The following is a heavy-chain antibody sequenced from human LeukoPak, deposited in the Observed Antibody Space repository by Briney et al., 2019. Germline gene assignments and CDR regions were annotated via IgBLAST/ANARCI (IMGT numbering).Heavy chain of an antibody. CDR2: IRSKAFGGTP. V-gene: IGHV3-49*03. D-gene: IGHD4-17*01. CDR1: GFTFDDYA. Sequence: PGGSLRLSCSASGFTFDDYAVSWFCQAPGKGLEWVGFIRSKAFGGTPEYAASVRGRFTISRDDSKSIAYLQMNSLKTEDTAVYYCTRNTVTVHFDYWSQGTLVTVSS. J-gene: IGHJ4*02. CDR3: TRNTVTVHFDY.